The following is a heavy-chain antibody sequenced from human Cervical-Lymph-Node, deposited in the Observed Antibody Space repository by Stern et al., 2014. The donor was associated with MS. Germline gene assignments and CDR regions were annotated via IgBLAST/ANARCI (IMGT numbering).Heavy chain of an antibody. J-gene: IGHJ6*02. D-gene: IGHD3-16*01. Sequence: VHLVESGGGVVQPGGSLRLSCAASGLTFNDYAFYWVRQAPGKGLEWVALISYDGHNKYYADSVRGRFTISRDNSKNTLFLQMDSLGADDTAVYYCARDQRGGSYGYFYYYGMDVWGQGTAVTVSS. CDR1: GLTFNDYA. CDR2: ISYDGHNK. CDR3: ARDQRGGSYGYFYYYGMDV. V-gene: IGHV3-30-3*01.